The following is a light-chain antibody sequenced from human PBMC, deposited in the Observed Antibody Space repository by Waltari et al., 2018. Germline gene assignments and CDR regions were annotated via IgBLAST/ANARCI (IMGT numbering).Light chain of an antibody. V-gene: IGLV2-11*01. CDR2: DVS. Sequence: QSALTQPRSVSGSPGQSVTISCTGTSSDVGTYKYVSWHQQHPGQAPKLIIFDVSKRPSGVPDRFSGSKSGDTASLTISGLQAEDEADYYCCSYTVSNTVLFGGGTKLTVL. J-gene: IGLJ3*02. CDR1: SSDVGTYKY. CDR3: CSYTVSNTVL.